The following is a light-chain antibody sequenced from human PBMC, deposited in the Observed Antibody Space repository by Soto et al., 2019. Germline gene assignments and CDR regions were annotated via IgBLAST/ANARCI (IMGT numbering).Light chain of an antibody. V-gene: IGKV3-11*01. J-gene: IGKJ1*01. Sequence: EVVMTQSPATLSLSPGERVTLYCRASQSVGGDLAWYQQKPGQAPRLLIYDASNRATGIPARFSGSGSGTDFTLTISSLGPEDFAVYYCQQRSNWPRTFGQGTKVDIK. CDR1: QSVGGD. CDR2: DAS. CDR3: QQRSNWPRT.